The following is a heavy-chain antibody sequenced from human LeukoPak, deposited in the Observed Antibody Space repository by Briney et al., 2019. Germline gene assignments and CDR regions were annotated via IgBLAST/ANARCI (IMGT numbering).Heavy chain of an antibody. CDR3: ARIPPYSSGWYYFDY. CDR2: IDWDDDK. J-gene: IGHJ4*02. V-gene: IGHV2-70*04. CDR1: GFSLRTVGMR. D-gene: IGHD6-19*01. Sequence: SGPALVKSTQPLTLTCTFSGFSLRTVGMRVSWIRQPPGKALEWLARIDWDDDKFYSTSLKTRLSISRDTSKNQVVLTMTNMDPVDTATYYCARIPPYSSGWYYFDYWGQGTLVTVSS.